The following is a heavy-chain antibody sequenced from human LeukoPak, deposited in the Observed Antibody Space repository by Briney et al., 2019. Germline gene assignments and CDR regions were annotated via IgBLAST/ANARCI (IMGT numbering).Heavy chain of an antibody. CDR3: ARDSITADNSLDY. V-gene: IGHV3-33*08. CDR2: IGKDGRNK. Sequence: GGSLRLSCAASGFSFSTYGMHWVRRAPGKGLEWVAVIGKDGRNKNNADAVRGRFTISRDNSKNTLYLQMDSLRAEDTAVYYCARDSITADNSLDYWGRGTLVTVSS. CDR1: GFSFSTYG. D-gene: IGHD7-27*01. J-gene: IGHJ4*02.